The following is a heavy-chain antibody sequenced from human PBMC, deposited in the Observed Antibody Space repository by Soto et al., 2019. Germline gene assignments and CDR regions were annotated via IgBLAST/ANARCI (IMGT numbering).Heavy chain of an antibody. CDR3: ARVERGSVARPTRLDP. D-gene: IGHD1-26*01. CDR2: TTGGAGLT. Sequence: LRLSCTASRFTLSSYAINWVRQAPGKGLEWVSATTGGAGLTYFADSVKGRFSVSRDTPGNTLYLQLNSLRPEDTAVYYCARVERGSVARPTRLDPWGQGTLVTVSS. CDR1: RFTLSSYA. J-gene: IGHJ5*02. V-gene: IGHV3-23*01.